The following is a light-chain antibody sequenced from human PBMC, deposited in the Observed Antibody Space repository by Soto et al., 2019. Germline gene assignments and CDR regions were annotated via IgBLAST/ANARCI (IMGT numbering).Light chain of an antibody. Sequence: IQLTQSPSPLSASVGDRLTITCRASQSIGRFLAWYQHQPGKAPKLLIYDASTLESGVPSRFSGTGSGTEFTFSITSLQPEDFGTYYCQQCYMGWTFGQGTKVDFK. J-gene: IGKJ1*01. CDR1: QSIGRF. CDR2: DAS. V-gene: IGKV1-5*01. CDR3: QQCYMGWT.